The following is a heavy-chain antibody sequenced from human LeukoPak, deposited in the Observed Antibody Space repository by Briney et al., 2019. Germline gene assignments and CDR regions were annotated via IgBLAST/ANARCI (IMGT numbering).Heavy chain of an antibody. CDR2: IRYDGNNK. D-gene: IGHD6-6*01. J-gene: IGHJ4*02. CDR3: AKDRWGSIASLDS. V-gene: IGHV3-30*02. Sequence: GGSLRLSCAASGFPFIDYGMHWVRQAPGKGLEWVAFIRYDGNNKYYADSVKGRFTISRDNSKNTLYLQMNSLRSEDTAVYYCAKDRWGSIASLDSWGQGTLVTVSS. CDR1: GFPFIDYG.